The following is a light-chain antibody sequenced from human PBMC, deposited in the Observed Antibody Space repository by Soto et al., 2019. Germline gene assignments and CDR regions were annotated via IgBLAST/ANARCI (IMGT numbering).Light chain of an antibody. Sequence: EIVLTQSPATLSLSPGERATLSCRASQSVSSYLAWYQQKPGQAPRLLIYDASNRATGIPAKFSGSGSGADITLTISGLEPEVFAVYYCQQRSNWPPPFGKGTKVGIK. CDR2: DAS. CDR3: QQRSNWPPP. V-gene: IGKV3-11*01. CDR1: QSVSSY. J-gene: IGKJ1*01.